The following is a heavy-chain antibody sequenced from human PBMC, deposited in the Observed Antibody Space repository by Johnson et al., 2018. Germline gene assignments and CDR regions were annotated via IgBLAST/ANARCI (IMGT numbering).Heavy chain of an antibody. CDR1: GFTFDDHA. CDR2: IRRDVGST. CDR3: ATGRFLEWLPTNEYFHH. Sequence: VQLVESGGVVVQPGGSLRLSCAASGFTFDDHAMHWVRQAPGQGLEWVSLIRRDVGSTYYADSVNGRFIFSREKSKNSLYLQMNSLRAEATALFYCATGRFLEWLPTNEYFHHWGQGTLVTVSS. V-gene: IGHV3-43D*03. D-gene: IGHD3-3*01. J-gene: IGHJ1*01.